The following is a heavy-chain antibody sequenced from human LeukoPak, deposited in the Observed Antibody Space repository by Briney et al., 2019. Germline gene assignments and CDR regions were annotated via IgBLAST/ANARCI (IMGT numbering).Heavy chain of an antibody. J-gene: IGHJ4*02. D-gene: IGHD3-10*01. CDR2: INHSGST. V-gene: IGHV4-34*01. CDR1: GGSFSGYY. Sequence: PSETLSLTCAVYGGSFSGYYWSWIRQPPGKGLEWIGEINHSGSTNYNPSLKSRVTISVDTSKNQFSLKLSSVTAADTAVYYCARHGGVYYYGSGSYPYFDYWGQGTLVTVSS. CDR3: ARHGGVYYYGSGSYPYFDY.